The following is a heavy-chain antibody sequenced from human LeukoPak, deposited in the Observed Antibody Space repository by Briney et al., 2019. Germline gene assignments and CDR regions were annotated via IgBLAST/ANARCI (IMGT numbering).Heavy chain of an antibody. CDR2: ISSSGSTI. Sequence: GSPRLSCAASGFTFSDYYMSWIRQAPGKGLEWVSYISSSGSTIYYADSVKGRFTISRDHAKNSLYLQMNSLRAEDTAVYYCARDIITIFGVAAYYYGMDVWGQGTTVTVSS. D-gene: IGHD3-3*01. CDR1: GFTFSDYY. V-gene: IGHV3-11*01. J-gene: IGHJ6*02. CDR3: ARDIITIFGVAAYYYGMDV.